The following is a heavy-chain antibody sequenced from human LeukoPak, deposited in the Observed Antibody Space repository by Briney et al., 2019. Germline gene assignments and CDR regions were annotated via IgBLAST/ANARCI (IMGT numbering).Heavy chain of an antibody. CDR1: GYTFTSYY. D-gene: IGHD1-26*01. CDR3: ARGSIVGAKTLGFGAFDI. Sequence: ASVKVSCKASGYTFTSYYMHWVRQAPGQGLEWMGIINPSGGSRSYAQKFQGRVTMTSDTSTSTVYMELSSLRSEDTAVYYCARGSIVGAKTLGFGAFDIWGQGTMVTVSS. CDR2: INPSGGSR. V-gene: IGHV1-46*01. J-gene: IGHJ3*02.